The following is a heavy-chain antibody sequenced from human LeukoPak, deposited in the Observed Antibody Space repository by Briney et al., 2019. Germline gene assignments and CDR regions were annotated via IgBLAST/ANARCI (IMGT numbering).Heavy chain of an antibody. V-gene: IGHV3-7*03. CDR3: ARETSVAGSET. J-gene: IGHJ4*02. Sequence: GGSLRLSCAASGFTFRSDWMSWVRQSPEKGLEWAANINPDGSATYYVDSVKGRFIISRDNTKNSLYLQMNSLRAEDTAVYYCARETSVAGSETWGQGTLVTVSS. CDR2: INPDGSAT. D-gene: IGHD6-19*01. CDR1: GFTFRSDW.